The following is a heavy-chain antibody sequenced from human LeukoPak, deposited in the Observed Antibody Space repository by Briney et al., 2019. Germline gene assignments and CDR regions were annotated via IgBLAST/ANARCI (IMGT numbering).Heavy chain of an antibody. CDR3: ARVIDGYNYRDYYYGTDV. D-gene: IGHD5-24*01. CDR2: ISYDGSNK. J-gene: IGHJ6*02. CDR1: GFTFSSYA. Sequence: PGRSLRLSCAASGFTFSSYAMHWVRQAPGKGLEWVAVISYDGSNKYYADSVKGRFTISRDNSKNTLYLQMNSLRAEDTAVYYCARVIDGYNYRDYYYGTDVWGQGTTVTVSS. V-gene: IGHV3-30-3*01.